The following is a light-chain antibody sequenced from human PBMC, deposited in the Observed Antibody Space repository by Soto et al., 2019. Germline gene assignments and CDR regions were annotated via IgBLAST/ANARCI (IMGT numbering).Light chain of an antibody. CDR2: GYT. CDR3: QSYDGSLSGWV. CDR1: SSNIGAHYD. J-gene: IGLJ3*02. Sequence: QSVLTQPPSVSGAPGQRVTISCTGSSSNIGAHYDVHWYQQLPGTAPKLLIYGYTKRPSGVPDRFSGSKSGASASLAITGLQAEDEADYYCQSYDGSLSGWVFGGGTKLTVL. V-gene: IGLV1-40*01.